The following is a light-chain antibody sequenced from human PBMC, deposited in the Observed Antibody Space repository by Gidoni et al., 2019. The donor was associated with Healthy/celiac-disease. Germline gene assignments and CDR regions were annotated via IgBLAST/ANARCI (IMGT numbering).Light chain of an antibody. CDR3: QQYDSSPPCS. Sequence: VLTQSPGTLSLSPGERATRSCSASQSVSSSYLAWYQQKPGQAPGLLIYGASSRATGIPDRFSGSGSGTDFTLTISRLEPEDYAVYYYQQYDSSPPCSFGQGTKLEIK. CDR2: GAS. J-gene: IGKJ2*04. V-gene: IGKV3-20*01. CDR1: QSVSSSY.